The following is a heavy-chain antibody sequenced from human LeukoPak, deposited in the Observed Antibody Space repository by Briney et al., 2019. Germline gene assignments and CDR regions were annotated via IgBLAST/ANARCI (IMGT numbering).Heavy chain of an antibody. CDR1: GFTFSSYA. Sequence: GGSLRLSCAASGFTFSSYAMSWVRQAPGKGLEWVSAISGSGGSTYYADSVKGRFTISRDNSKNTLYLQMNSLRAEDTAVYYCARWDSSGYSHFDYWGQGTLVTVSS. V-gene: IGHV3-23*01. D-gene: IGHD3-22*01. CDR3: ARWDSSGYSHFDY. CDR2: ISGSGGST. J-gene: IGHJ4*02.